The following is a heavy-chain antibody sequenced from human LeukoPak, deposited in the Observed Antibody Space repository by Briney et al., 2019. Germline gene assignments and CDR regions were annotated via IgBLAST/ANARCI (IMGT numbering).Heavy chain of an antibody. CDR2: IYYSGST. V-gene: IGHV4-59*01. J-gene: IGHJ4*02. Sequence: SETLCLTCTASGGSISSYYWNWIRQPPGKGLEWVGYIYYSGSTNYNPSLKSRVTISVDTSKNQFSLKLSAVTATDTAVYYCARAISSGWPTLMYYFDYWGQGTLVTVSS. D-gene: IGHD6-19*01. CDR1: GGSISSYY. CDR3: ARAISSGWPTLMYYFDY.